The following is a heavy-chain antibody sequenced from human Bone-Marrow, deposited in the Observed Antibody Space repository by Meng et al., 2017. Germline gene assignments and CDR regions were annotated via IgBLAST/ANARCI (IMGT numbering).Heavy chain of an antibody. CDR2: MNPGSGNT. J-gene: IGHJ4*02. V-gene: IGHV1-8*01. CDR1: GYTFTNYD. Sequence: ASVKVSCKASGYTFTNYDINWVRQATGHGLEWMGWMNPGSGNTDCAQKFQDRVIMTRSTSTNTAYMVLSSLTSEDTAVYYCARSCSGYRCPEATDYWGQGTLVTVSS. D-gene: IGHD3-22*01. CDR3: ARSCSGYRCPEATDY.